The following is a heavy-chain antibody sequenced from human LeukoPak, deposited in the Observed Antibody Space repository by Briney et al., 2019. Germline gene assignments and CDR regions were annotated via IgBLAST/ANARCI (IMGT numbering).Heavy chain of an antibody. V-gene: IGHV4-59*01. D-gene: IGHD2-15*01. Sequence: PSETLSLTCTVSGGSISSYYWSWIRQPPGKGLEWIGYIYYSGSTNCNPSFKSRITISVDTSRNQFSLQLSSVTAADTAVYYCARIHRYCSGGACYVLDNWGQGTLVAVSS. CDR3: ARIHRYCSGGACYVLDN. CDR1: GGSISSYY. CDR2: IYYSGST. J-gene: IGHJ4*02.